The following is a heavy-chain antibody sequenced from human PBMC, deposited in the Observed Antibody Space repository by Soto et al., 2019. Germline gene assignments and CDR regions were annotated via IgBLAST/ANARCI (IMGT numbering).Heavy chain of an antibody. Sequence: QVQLVQSGAEVKKPGSSVKVSCKASGGTFSSYTISWVRQAPGQGLEWMGRIIPILGIANYAQKFQGRVTITADKSTSTAYMELRSLRSEDTAVYYSGRMLNWNADRYTNFDYWGQGTLVTVSS. CDR2: IIPILGIA. J-gene: IGHJ4*02. V-gene: IGHV1-69*02. CDR1: GGTFSSYT. D-gene: IGHD1-20*01. CDR3: GRMLNWNADRYTNFDY.